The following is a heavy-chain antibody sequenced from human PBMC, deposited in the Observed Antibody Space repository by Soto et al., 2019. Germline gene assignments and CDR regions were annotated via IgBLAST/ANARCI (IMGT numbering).Heavy chain of an antibody. Sequence: GGSLRLSCAASGFTFSSYDMHWVRQATGKGLEWVSAIGTAGDTYYPGSVKGRFTISRENAKNSLYLQMNSLRAEDTAVYYCARSYSGGRSLKDTAMDYDYWGQGTLVTVSS. D-gene: IGHD5-18*01. CDR1: GFTFSSYD. CDR3: ARSYSGGRSLKDTAMDYDY. CDR2: IGTAGDT. J-gene: IGHJ4*02. V-gene: IGHV3-13*01.